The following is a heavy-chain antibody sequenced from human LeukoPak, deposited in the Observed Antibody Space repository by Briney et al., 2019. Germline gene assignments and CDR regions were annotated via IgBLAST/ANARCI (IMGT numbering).Heavy chain of an antibody. Sequence: PGGSLRLSCVASGFTFSSYAMSWVRQAPGKGLEWVSGISGSDYSTRYADSVKGRFTISRDNSKNTLYLQMNSLRAEDTAVYYCAKDRVPRPAALLDYWGQGTLVTVSS. CDR1: GFTFSSYA. D-gene: IGHD2-2*01. J-gene: IGHJ4*02. V-gene: IGHV3-23*01. CDR3: AKDRVPRPAALLDY. CDR2: ISGSDYST.